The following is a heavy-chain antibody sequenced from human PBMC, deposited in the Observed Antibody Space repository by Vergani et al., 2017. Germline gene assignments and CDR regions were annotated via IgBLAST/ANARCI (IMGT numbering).Heavy chain of an antibody. CDR2: IKQDGSEK. Sequence: VQLVESGGGVVQPGRSLRLSCAASGFTFSSYWMSWVRQAPGKGLEWVANIKQDGSEKYYVDSVKGRFTISRDNAKNSLYLQMNSLRAEDTAVYYCARGGSCISTSCYDLDYWGQGTLVTVSS. D-gene: IGHD2-2*01. CDR3: ARGGSCISTSCYDLDY. V-gene: IGHV3-7*01. CDR1: GFTFSSYW. J-gene: IGHJ4*02.